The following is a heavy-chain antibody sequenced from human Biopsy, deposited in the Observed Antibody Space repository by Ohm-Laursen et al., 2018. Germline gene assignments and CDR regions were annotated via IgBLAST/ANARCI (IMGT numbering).Heavy chain of an antibody. CDR2: IWYDGSNK. J-gene: IGHJ4*02. Sequence: SLRLSCAASGFTFSSYGMHWVRQAPGKGLEWVAAIWYDGSNKNYADSVKGRFTISRDNFKNTVYLEMNSLRPEDTAVYYCARDLGNLRGVMFYLDSWGQGTLVSVSS. D-gene: IGHD3-16*01. CDR3: ARDLGNLRGVMFYLDS. V-gene: IGHV3-33*01. CDR1: GFTFSSYG.